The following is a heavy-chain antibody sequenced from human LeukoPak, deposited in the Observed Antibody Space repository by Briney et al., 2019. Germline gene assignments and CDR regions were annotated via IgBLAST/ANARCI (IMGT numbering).Heavy chain of an antibody. D-gene: IGHD3-22*01. J-gene: IGHJ3*02. CDR1: GDSISSGDYY. Sequence: SETLSLTCTVSGDSISSGDYYWRWIRQPARKGLEWIARISSSGSTNYNPSLKSRVTISVDTSKNQFSLKLSSVTAAGTAVYFCARGPYSYDSSGAFDIWGQGTMVTVSS. V-gene: IGHV4-61*02. CDR2: ISSSGST. CDR3: ARGPYSYDSSGAFDI.